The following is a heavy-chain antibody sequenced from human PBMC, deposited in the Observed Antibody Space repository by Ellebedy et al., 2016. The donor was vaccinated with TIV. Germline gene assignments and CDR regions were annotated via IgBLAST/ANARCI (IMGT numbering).Heavy chain of an antibody. CDR3: VRGPITGAFDI. Sequence: HTGGSLRLSCAASGFTFSKYWIHWVRQAPGKGLLWVSRINEDGSITNYADSVKGRFTISRDNAHNTLYLQMNSLRAEDTAVYYCVRGPITGAFDIWGQGTAVTVSS. CDR2: INEDGSIT. D-gene: IGHD3-3*01. CDR1: GFTFSKYW. V-gene: IGHV3-74*01. J-gene: IGHJ3*02.